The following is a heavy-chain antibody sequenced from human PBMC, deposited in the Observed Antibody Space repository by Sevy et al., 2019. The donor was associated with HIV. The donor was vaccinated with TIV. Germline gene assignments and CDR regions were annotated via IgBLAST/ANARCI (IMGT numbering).Heavy chain of an antibody. Sequence: GGSLRLSCAASGFTFSSYSMNWVRQAPGKGLEWVSSISSSSSYIYYADSGKGHFTISRDNAKNSLYLQMNSLRAEDTAVYYCARDGAMVDYWGQGTLVTVSS. CDR3: ARDGAMVDY. D-gene: IGHD5-18*01. V-gene: IGHV3-21*01. CDR2: ISSSSSYI. CDR1: GFTFSSYS. J-gene: IGHJ4*02.